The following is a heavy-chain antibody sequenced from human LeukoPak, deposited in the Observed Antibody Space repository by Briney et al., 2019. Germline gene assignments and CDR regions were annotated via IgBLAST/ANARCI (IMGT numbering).Heavy chain of an antibody. Sequence: GGSLRLSCAASGFTFSRYEMNWVRQAPGKGLEWVSYISRSGDTIYFADSVKGRFTISRDNTKNSLYLQMSSLRAEDTAVYYCARDYASDYWGQGTLVTVSS. CDR2: ISRSGDTI. CDR3: ARDYASDY. D-gene: IGHD3-10*01. V-gene: IGHV3-48*03. J-gene: IGHJ4*02. CDR1: GFTFSRYE.